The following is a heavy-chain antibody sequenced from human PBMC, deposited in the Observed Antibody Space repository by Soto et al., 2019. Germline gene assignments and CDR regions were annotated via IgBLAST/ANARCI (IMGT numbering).Heavy chain of an antibody. D-gene: IGHD2-2*01. Sequence: QPEVSLRLSCAASGFTFSCYRMNSVRQAPGKGLEWFAVISFYGNNKYYADSVKGRFTISRDNSKNTLYLQINSLRTEDTAVYYCAKDLGYCSSTTCYRMDLWGQGTTVTVSS. J-gene: IGHJ6*02. V-gene: IGHV3-30*18. CDR3: AKDLGYCSSTTCYRMDL. CDR2: ISFYGNNK. CDR1: GFTFSCYR.